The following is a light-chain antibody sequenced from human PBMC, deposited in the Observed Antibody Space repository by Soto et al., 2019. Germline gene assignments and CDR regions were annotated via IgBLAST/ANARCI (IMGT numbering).Light chain of an antibody. CDR1: SSNIGSNY. CDR2: RNN. Sequence: QSALTQPPSASGTPGQRVTISCSGSSSNIGSNYVYWYHQLPGTAPKLLIYRNNQRPSGVPDRFSGSKSGTSVSLAISGLRSEDEADYYCAAWDDSLSGVVFGGGTKVTVL. CDR3: AAWDDSLSGVV. V-gene: IGLV1-47*01. J-gene: IGLJ2*01.